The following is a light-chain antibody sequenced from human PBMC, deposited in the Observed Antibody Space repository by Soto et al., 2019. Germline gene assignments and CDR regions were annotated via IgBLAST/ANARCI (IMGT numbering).Light chain of an antibody. J-gene: IGKJ1*01. CDR3: QQSYRSPTWT. CDR2: AAS. Sequence: DIQMTQCPSSLSASVGDGVTITCRASQSIGISLNWYQQRPGKAPKLLVFAASSLQSVVPSRFSGSGSGTDFTLTISSLHPEDFATYYCQQSYRSPTWTFGQGTKVDIK. CDR1: QSIGIS. V-gene: IGKV1-39*01.